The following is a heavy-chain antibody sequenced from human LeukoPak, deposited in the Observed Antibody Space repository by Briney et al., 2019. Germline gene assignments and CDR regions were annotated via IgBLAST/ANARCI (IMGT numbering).Heavy chain of an antibody. Sequence: GGPLRLSCAASGFTFSSYAMSWVRQAPGKGLEWVSAISGSGDSTYYADSVKGRFTVSRDNSKNTLYLQMNSLRVEDTAVYYCAKGREYNWIDYWGQGTLVTVSS. CDR2: ISGSGDST. V-gene: IGHV3-23*01. CDR1: GFTFSSYA. CDR3: AKGREYNWIDY. D-gene: IGHD1-20*01. J-gene: IGHJ4*02.